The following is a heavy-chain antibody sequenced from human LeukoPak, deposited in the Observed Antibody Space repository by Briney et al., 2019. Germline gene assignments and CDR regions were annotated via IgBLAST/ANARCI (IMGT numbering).Heavy chain of an antibody. J-gene: IGHJ4*02. CDR2: INSGSSAI. CDR3: AKAEGYCTNGVCPQPPDY. D-gene: IGHD2-8*01. CDR1: GFTFSSYS. V-gene: IGHV3-48*01. Sequence: GGSLRLSCAASGFTFSSYSMNWVRQAPGKGLDWVSSINSGSSAIYYADSVKGRFTISRDNSKNTLYLQMNSLRAEDTAVYYCAKAEGYCTNGVCPQPPDYWGQGTLVTVSS.